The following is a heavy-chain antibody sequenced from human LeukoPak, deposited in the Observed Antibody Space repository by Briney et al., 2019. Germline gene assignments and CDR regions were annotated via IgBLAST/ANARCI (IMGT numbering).Heavy chain of an antibody. CDR1: GFTFSNAW. J-gene: IGHJ4*02. V-gene: IGHV3-15*01. Sequence: GGSLRLSCAASGFTFSNAWMSWVRQAPGKELEWVGRKSKTDGGTTDYAAPVKGRFTISRDDSKNTLYLQMNSLKTEDTAVYYCARPEEVAVYYFDSWGQGTLVTVSS. CDR2: KSKTDGGTT. D-gene: IGHD6-19*01. CDR3: ARPEEVAVYYFDS.